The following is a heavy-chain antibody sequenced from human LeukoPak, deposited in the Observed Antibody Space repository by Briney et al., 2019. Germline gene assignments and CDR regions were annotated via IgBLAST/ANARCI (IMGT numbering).Heavy chain of an antibody. D-gene: IGHD3-9*01. V-gene: IGHV3-30*02. CDR2: IRYDGGNK. Sequence: GGSLRLSCSASGFTFSSYAMHWVRQAPGKGLEWVAFIRYDGGNKYYADSVKGRFTISRDNSKHTLYLQMNSLRAEDTAVYYCARGAYYNVLTGFKSRFLGFDYWGQGTLVTVSS. J-gene: IGHJ4*02. CDR1: GFTFSSYA. CDR3: ARGAYYNVLTGFKSRFLGFDY.